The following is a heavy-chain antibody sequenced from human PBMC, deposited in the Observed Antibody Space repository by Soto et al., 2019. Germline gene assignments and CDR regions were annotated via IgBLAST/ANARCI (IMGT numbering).Heavy chain of an antibody. CDR2: IYYSGST. D-gene: IGHD4-17*01. CDR3: ARARSYGDYSGFYFDY. Sequence: SETLSLTCTVSGGSISSYYWSWIRQPPGKGLEWIGYIYYSGSTNYNPSLKSRVTISVDTSKNQFSLKLSSVTAADTAVYYCARARSYGDYSGFYFDYWGQGTLVTVSS. CDR1: GGSISSYY. J-gene: IGHJ4*02. V-gene: IGHV4-59*01.